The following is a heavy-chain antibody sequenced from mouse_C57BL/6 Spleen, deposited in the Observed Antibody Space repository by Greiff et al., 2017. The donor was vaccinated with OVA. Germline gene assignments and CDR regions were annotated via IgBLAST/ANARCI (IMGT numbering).Heavy chain of an antibody. CDR3: ARHPSSSAFDY. D-gene: IGHD6-1*01. V-gene: IGHV5-6*01. CDR2: ISSGGSYT. J-gene: IGHJ2*01. Sequence: EVNVVESGGDLVKPGGSLKLSCAASGFTFSSYGMSWVRQTPDKRLEWVATISSGGSYTYYPDSVKGRFTISRDNAKNTLYLQMSSLKSEDTAMYYCARHPSSSAFDYWGQGTTLTVSS. CDR1: GFTFSSYG.